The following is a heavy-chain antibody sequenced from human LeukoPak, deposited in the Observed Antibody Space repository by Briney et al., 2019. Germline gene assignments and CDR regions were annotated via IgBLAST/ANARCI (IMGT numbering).Heavy chain of an antibody. CDR1: GGSISSSSYC. D-gene: IGHD2-2*02. V-gene: IGHV4-39*01. CDR2: IYYSGST. CDR3: ARQSSTSCYIDY. Sequence: KPSETLSLTCTISGGSISSSSYCWGWIRQPPGKGLEWIGSIYYSGSTFYNPSLKSRVTISVDTSKNQFSLKLSSVTATDTAVYFCARQSSTSCYIDYWGQGTLVAVSS. J-gene: IGHJ4*02.